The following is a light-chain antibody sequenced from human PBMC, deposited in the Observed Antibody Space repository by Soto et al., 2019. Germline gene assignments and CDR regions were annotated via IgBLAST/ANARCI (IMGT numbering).Light chain of an antibody. V-gene: IGKV3-11*01. Sequence: EIVLTQSPATLSLSPGERATLSCRASRSVSRYLAWYQQKPGQAPRLLIYDTPYRAAGIPARFSGSGSATDFTLTISSLEPEDFAVYYCQQRSNWITFGQGTRLEIK. CDR1: RSVSRY. J-gene: IGKJ5*01. CDR2: DTP. CDR3: QQRSNWIT.